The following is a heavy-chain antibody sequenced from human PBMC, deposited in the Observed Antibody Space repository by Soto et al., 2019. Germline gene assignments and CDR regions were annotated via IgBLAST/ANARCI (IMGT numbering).Heavy chain of an antibody. CDR3: AKSFYDFWSVNQFDP. D-gene: IGHD3-3*01. CDR1: GFTFSSYA. CDR2: ISGSGGST. Sequence: GGSLRLSCAASGFTFSSYAMSWVRQAPGKGLEWVSAISGSGGSTYYADSVKGRFTISRDNSKNTLYLQMNSLRAEDTAVYYCAKSFYDFWSVNQFDPWGQGTLVTVSS. J-gene: IGHJ5*02. V-gene: IGHV3-23*01.